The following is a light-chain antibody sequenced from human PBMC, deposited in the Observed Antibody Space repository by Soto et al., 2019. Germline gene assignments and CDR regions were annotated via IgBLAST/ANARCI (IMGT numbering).Light chain of an antibody. J-gene: IGLJ2*01. CDR1: SSNIGAGYD. V-gene: IGLV1-40*01. CDR3: QSYDSSLSGYVV. CDR2: GNS. Sequence: QSVLTQPPSVSGAPGHRVTNSCTGSSSNIGAGYDVHWYQQLPGTAPKLLIYGNSNRPSGVPDRFSGSKSGTSASLAITGLQAEDEADYYCQSYDSSLSGYVVFGGGTKLTVL.